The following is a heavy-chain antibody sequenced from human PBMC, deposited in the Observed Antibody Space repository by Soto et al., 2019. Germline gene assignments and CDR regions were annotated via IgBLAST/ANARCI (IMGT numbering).Heavy chain of an antibody. CDR3: AKDRPPPQYCDFWSGYRPNYYGMDV. Sequence: PGGSLRLSCAASGFTFSSYAMSWVRQAPGKGLEWVSAISGSGGSTYYADSVKGRFTISRDNSKNTLYLQMNSLRAEDTAVYYCAKDRPPPQYCDFWSGYRPNYYGMDVWGQGTTVTAP. J-gene: IGHJ6*02. V-gene: IGHV3-23*01. CDR1: GFTFSSYA. D-gene: IGHD3-3*01. CDR2: ISGSGGST.